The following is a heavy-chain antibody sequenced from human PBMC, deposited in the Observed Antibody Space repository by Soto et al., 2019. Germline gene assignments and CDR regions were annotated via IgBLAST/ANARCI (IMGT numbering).Heavy chain of an antibody. CDR2: MYYSGST. V-gene: IGHV4-31*03. CDR3: ARAVACGGGPGQLLERCCYSDHGMDV. D-gene: IGHD3-3*01. CDR1: GGSISSGGYY. J-gene: IGHJ6*02. Sequence: SETLSLTCTVSGGSISSGGYYWSWIRQHPGKGLEWIGYMYYSGSTYYNPSLNSRVTISVDTSKNQCSLKLSSVTAADTAVYYCARAVACGGGPGQLLERCCYSDHGMDVWGQGTTDSVS.